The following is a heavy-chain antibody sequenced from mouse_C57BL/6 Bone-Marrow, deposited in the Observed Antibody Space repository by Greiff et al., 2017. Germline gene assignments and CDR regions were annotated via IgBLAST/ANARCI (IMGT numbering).Heavy chain of an antibody. V-gene: IGHV1-7*01. CDR2: INPSSGYT. CDR3: AREAWIKASLYAMDY. D-gene: IGHD1-3*01. Sequence: QVHVKQSGAELAKPGASVKLSCKASGYTFISYWMHWVKQRPGQGLEWIGYINPSSGYTKYNQKFKDKATLTADKSSSTAYMQLSSLTYEDSAVYYCAREAWIKASLYAMDYWGQGTSVTVSS. CDR1: GYTFISYW. J-gene: IGHJ4*01.